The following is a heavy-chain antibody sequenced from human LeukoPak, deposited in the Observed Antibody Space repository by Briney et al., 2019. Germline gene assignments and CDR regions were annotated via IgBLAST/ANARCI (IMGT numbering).Heavy chain of an antibody. CDR3: AKGGKWDVTPFDY. D-gene: IGHD1-26*01. J-gene: IGHJ4*02. V-gene: IGHV3-23*01. CDR2: ISGGGGST. Sequence: GGSLRLSCAVSGFTFTSYSMNWVRQAPGKGLEWVSTISGGGGSTYYADSVKGRFTISRDNSKNTLYLQVNSLRAEDTAVYYCAKGGKWDVTPFDYWGQGTLVTVSS. CDR1: GFTFTSYS.